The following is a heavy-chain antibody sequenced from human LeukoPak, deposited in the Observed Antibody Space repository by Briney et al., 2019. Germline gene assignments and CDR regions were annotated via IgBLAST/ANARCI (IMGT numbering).Heavy chain of an antibody. CDR2: ISRSNSYI. CDR1: GFTFSSYS. D-gene: IGHD3-9*01. CDR3: ARVDYDISTGYDNYFEY. J-gene: IGHJ4*02. Sequence: PGGSLRLSCAASGFTFSSYSMNWVRRAPGKGLECVASISRSNSYIYYVDSVKGRFTVSRDNTKNLLFLQMNSLRAEDTAVYYCARVDYDISTGYDNYFEYWGQGTLVTVSS. V-gene: IGHV3-21*01.